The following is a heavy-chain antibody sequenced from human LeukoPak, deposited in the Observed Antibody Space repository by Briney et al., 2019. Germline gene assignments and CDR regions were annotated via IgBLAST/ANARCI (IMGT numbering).Heavy chain of an antibody. CDR2: IYWNDDK. D-gene: IGHD6-19*01. Sequence: SGPTLVNSTQTLTLTSTFSGFSLSTSGGGVGWIRQPPGKALEWLALIYWNDDKRYSPSLKSRLTITKDTSKSQVVLTMTNMDPVDTATYYCAHTSTVAGTGNWFDPWGQGTLVTVSS. CDR3: AHTSTVAGTGNWFDP. J-gene: IGHJ5*02. CDR1: GFSLSTSGGG. V-gene: IGHV2-5*01.